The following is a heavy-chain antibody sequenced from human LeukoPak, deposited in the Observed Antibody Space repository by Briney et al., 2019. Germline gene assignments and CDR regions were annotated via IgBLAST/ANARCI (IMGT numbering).Heavy chain of an antibody. Sequence: GGSLRLSCAASGFTFGSYAMTWVRQAPGKGLEWVSAISGSGSATYYADSVKGRFTISRDNAKNSLYLQMNSLRAEDTAVYYCTRATTAHDYWGQGTLVTVSS. V-gene: IGHV3-23*01. CDR2: ISGSGSAT. CDR3: TRATTAHDY. CDR1: GFTFGSYA. D-gene: IGHD1-26*01. J-gene: IGHJ4*02.